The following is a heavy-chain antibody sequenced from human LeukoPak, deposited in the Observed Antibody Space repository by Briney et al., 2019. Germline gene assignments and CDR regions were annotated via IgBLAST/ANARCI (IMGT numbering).Heavy chain of an antibody. V-gene: IGHV5-51*01. CDR2: IYPGDSDT. Sequence: GESLKFSCKGSGYSFTSYWIGWVRQMPGKGLEWMGIIYPGDSDTRYSPSFQGQVTISADKSISTAYLQWSSLKASDTAMYYCARAYVWGSYRPYYFDYWGQGTLVTVSS. J-gene: IGHJ4*02. CDR3: ARAYVWGSYRPYYFDY. CDR1: GYSFTSYW. D-gene: IGHD3-16*02.